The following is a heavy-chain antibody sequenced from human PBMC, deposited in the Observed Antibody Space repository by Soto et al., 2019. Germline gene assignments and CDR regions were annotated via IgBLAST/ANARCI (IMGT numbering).Heavy chain of an antibody. CDR1: GYTFTSYA. CDR2: INAGNGNT. D-gene: IGHD3-10*01. CDR3: VSVSPWFGEFFY. V-gene: IGHV1-3*01. Sequence: GASVKVSCKASGYTFTSYAMHWVRQAPGQRLEWMGWINAGNGNTKYSQKFQGRVTITRDTSASTAYMELSSLRSEDTAVYYCVSVSPWFGEFFYWGQGTLVTVSS. J-gene: IGHJ4*02.